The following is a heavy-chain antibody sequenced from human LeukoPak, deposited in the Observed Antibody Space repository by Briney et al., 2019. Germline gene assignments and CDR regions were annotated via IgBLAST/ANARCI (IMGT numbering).Heavy chain of an antibody. CDR2: IKSKTDGGTT. CDR3: AREHSSGWGQFDY. CDR1: GFTFSNAW. D-gene: IGHD6-19*01. V-gene: IGHV3-15*01. J-gene: IGHJ4*02. Sequence: GGSLRLSCAASGFTFSNAWMSWVRQAPGKGLEWVGRIKSKTDGGTTDYAAPVKGRFTISRDNAKNSLYLQMNSLRAEDTAVYYCAREHSSGWGQFDYWGQGTLVTVSS.